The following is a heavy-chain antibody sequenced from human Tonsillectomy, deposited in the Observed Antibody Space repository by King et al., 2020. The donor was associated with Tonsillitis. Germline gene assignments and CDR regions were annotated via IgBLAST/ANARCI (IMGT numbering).Heavy chain of an antibody. V-gene: IGHV4-39*01. CDR1: GGSISINDYY. CDR3: ARVPYDYLWGSYYGYFDY. Sequence: QLQESGPGLVKPSETLSLTCTVSGGSISINDYYWGWIRQPPGKGLEWIGSIYYSGSTHYNPSLKSRVTISVDTSKNQFSLKLSSVTASDTAVYYFARVPYDYLWGSYYGYFDYWGQGTLATVSS. J-gene: IGHJ4*02. CDR2: IYYSGST. D-gene: IGHD3-16*01.